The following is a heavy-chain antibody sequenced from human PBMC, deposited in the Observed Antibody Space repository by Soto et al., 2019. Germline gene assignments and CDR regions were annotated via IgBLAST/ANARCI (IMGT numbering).Heavy chain of an antibody. CDR3: AKDGPRVGALDFDY. Sequence: GGSLRLSCAASGFTFSSYGMHWVRQAPGKGLEWVAVISYDGSNKYYADSVKGRFTISRDNSKNTLYLQMNSLRAEDTAVYYCAKDGPRVGALDFDYWGQGTLVTVSS. D-gene: IGHD1-26*01. CDR2: ISYDGSNK. CDR1: GFTFSSYG. V-gene: IGHV3-30*18. J-gene: IGHJ4*02.